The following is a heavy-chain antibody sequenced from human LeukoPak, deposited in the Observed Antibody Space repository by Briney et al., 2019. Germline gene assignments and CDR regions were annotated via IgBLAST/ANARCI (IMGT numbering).Heavy chain of an antibody. CDR2: IYYSGST. Sequence: SETLSLTCTVSGGSISNDYWSWIRQPPGKGLEWIGYIYYSGSTNYNPSLKSRVTISVDTSKNQFSLKLSSVTAADTAVYYCARDSGYYGSGSYYTLDYWGQGTLVTVSS. D-gene: IGHD3-10*01. CDR1: GGSISNDY. J-gene: IGHJ4*02. V-gene: IGHV4-59*13. CDR3: ARDSGYYGSGSYYTLDY.